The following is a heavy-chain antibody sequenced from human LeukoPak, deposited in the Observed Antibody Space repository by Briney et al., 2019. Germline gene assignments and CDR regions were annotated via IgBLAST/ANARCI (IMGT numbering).Heavy chain of an antibody. CDR3: ARDAVPGYSTNWYYYYYYMDV. J-gene: IGHJ6*03. D-gene: IGHD6-13*01. V-gene: IGHV1-46*01. CDR1: GYTFTSYY. Sequence: GASVKVSCKASGYTFTSYYMRWVRQAPGQGLEWMGIINPSGGSTSYAQKFQGRVTMTRDMSTSTVYMELSSLRSEDTAVYYCARDAVPGYSTNWYYYYYYMDVWGKGTTVTVSS. CDR2: INPSGGST.